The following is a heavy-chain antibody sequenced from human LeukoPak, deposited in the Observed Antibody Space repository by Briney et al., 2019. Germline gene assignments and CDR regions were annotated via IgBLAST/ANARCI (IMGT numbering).Heavy chain of an antibody. CDR1: GYTFTGYY. D-gene: IGHD4-17*01. CDR2: INPNSGGT. V-gene: IGHV1-2*02. J-gene: IGHJ2*01. CDR3: GFQYGDYWYFDL. Sequence: ASVKVSCKASGYTFTGYYMHWVRQAPGQGLEWMGWINPNSGGTNYAQKFQGRVTMTRDTSISTAYMELSRLRSDDTAVYYCGFQYGDYWYFDLWGRGTPVTVSS.